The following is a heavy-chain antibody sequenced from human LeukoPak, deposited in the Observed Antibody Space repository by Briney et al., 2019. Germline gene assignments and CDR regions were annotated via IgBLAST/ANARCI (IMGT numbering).Heavy chain of an antibody. CDR1: GFTLSSFS. CDR3: AKDGGEYYDILTGYYPRLYYMDV. J-gene: IGHJ6*03. Sequence: GGSLRLSCAASGFTLSSFSMHWVRQSPGRGLEYVSAINYKGGTTYYADSVKGRFTISRDNSKNTLYLQMASLRAEDTAVYYCAKDGGEYYDILTGYYPRLYYMDVWGKGTTVTISS. V-gene: IGHV3-64*02. CDR2: INYKGGTT. D-gene: IGHD3-9*01.